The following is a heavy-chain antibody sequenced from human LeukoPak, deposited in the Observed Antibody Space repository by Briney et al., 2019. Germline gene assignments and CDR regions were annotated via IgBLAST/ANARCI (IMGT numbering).Heavy chain of an antibody. V-gene: IGHV1-69*04. CDR1: GGTFSTYA. Sequence: GASVKVSCKASGGTFSTYAISWVRQAPGQGLEWMGRIIPILGIANYAQKFQGGVTITADKSTSTAYMELSSLRSEDTAVYYCAKEYYYDSSGYFCLDYWGQGTLVTVSS. D-gene: IGHD3-22*01. CDR2: IIPILGIA. CDR3: AKEYYYDSSGYFCLDY. J-gene: IGHJ4*02.